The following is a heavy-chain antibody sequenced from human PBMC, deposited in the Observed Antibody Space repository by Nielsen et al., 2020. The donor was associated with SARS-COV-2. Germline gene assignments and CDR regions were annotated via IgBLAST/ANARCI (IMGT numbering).Heavy chain of an antibody. CDR2: ISAYNGNT. CDR3: ARVEFYYGSGWFTSSYYYYGMDV. V-gene: IGHV1-18*01. J-gene: IGHJ6*02. D-gene: IGHD3-10*01. Sequence: WVRQAPGQGLEWMGWISAYNGNTNYAQKLQGRVTMTTDTSTSTAYMELRSLRSDDTAVYYCARVEFYYGSGWFTSSYYYYGMDVWGQGTTVTVSS.